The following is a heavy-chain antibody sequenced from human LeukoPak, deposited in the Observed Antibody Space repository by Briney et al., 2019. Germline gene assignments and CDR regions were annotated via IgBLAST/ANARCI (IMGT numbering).Heavy chain of an antibody. D-gene: IGHD4-23*01. V-gene: IGHV4-31*03. Sequence: SETLSLTCTVSGGSISSGGYYWSWIRQHPGKGLEWIGYIYYSGSTYYNPSLKSRVTISVDTSKNQFSLKLSSVTAADTAVYYCASEKTPQDAFGIWGQGTMVTVSS. CDR3: ASEKTPQDAFGI. CDR2: IYYSGST. CDR1: GGSISSGGYY. J-gene: IGHJ3*02.